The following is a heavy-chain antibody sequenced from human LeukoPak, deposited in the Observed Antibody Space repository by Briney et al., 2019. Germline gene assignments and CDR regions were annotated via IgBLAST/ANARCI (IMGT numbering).Heavy chain of an antibody. D-gene: IGHD1-26*01. Sequence: PGRSLRLSCAASGFTLSSYAMHWVRQAPGKGLEWVAVISYDGSNKYYADSVKGRFTISRDNSKNTLYLQMNSLRAGDTAVYYCARDKIVGATPTYYFDYWGQGTLVTVSS. CDR3: ARDKIVGATPTYYFDY. J-gene: IGHJ4*02. V-gene: IGHV3-30-3*01. CDR1: GFTLSSYA. CDR2: ISYDGSNK.